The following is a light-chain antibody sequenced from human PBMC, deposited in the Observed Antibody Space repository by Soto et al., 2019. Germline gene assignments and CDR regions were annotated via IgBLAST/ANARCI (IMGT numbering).Light chain of an antibody. Sequence: QSVLTQPASVSGSPGQSITISCTGTSSDVGSYNLVSWYQQHPGKAPKLIIYEGNKRPSGVSDRFSGSKSGNTASLTISGLQAEDEADHSCSSYAGSSTLIFGGGTKVTVL. CDR1: SSDVGSYNL. CDR3: SSYAGSSTLI. V-gene: IGLV2-23*01. J-gene: IGLJ2*01. CDR2: EGN.